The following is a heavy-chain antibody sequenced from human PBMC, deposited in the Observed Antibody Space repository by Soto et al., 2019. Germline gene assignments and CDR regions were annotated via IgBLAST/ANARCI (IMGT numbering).Heavy chain of an antibody. Sequence: QLQLQESGSRLVKPSQTLSLTCAVSCGSISRAGYSWSWIRQSPGKGLEWIGYIYNSGSTFYNPSLKSRLTISVDRSKNQLSLQLNSVTAADTAVYYCASSRVVTTYFDYWGQGTLVTVSS. J-gene: IGHJ4*02. CDR2: IYNSGST. V-gene: IGHV4-30-2*06. D-gene: IGHD2-21*02. CDR3: ASSRVVTTYFDY. CDR1: CGSISRAGYS.